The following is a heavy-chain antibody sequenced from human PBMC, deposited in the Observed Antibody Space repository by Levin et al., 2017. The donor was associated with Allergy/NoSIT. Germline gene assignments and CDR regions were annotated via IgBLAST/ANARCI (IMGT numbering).Heavy chain of an antibody. CDR3: ARVKATVTNSDY. J-gene: IGHJ4*02. CDR2: ISSSSSYI. CDR1: GFTFSSYS. D-gene: IGHD4-17*01. Sequence: GESLKISCAASGFTFSSYSMNWVRQAPGKGLEWVSSISSSSSYIYYADSVKGRFTISRDNAKNSLYLQMNSLRAEDTAVYYCARVKATVTNSDYWGQGTLVTVSS. V-gene: IGHV3-21*01.